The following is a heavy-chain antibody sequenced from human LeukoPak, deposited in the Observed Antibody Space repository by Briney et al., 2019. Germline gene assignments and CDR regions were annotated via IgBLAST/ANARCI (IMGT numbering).Heavy chain of an antibody. D-gene: IGHD6-13*01. J-gene: IGHJ4*02. CDR3: AIQTSGIAAAGTPWGY. CDR1: GYTLTSYD. Sequence: SVKVSCKASGYTLTSYDINWVRQAPGQGLEWMGGIIPIFGTANYAQKFQGRVTITTDESTSTAYMELSSLRSEDTAVYYCAIQTSGIAAAGTPWGYWGQGTLVTVSS. V-gene: IGHV1-69*05. CDR2: IIPIFGTA.